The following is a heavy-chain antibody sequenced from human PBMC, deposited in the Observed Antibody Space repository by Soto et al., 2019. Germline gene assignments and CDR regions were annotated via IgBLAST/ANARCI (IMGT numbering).Heavy chain of an antibody. J-gene: IGHJ5*02. CDR2: IYYGGSI. CDR1: GGSISSGY. Sequence: PSETLCLTCSVSGGSISSGYWTWIRQPPGKGLEWIGYIYYGGSINYNPSLKSRVIISVDTAKNQFSLRLSSVSAADTAVYYCTGAYYDVSGYSLDPWSQGTSVTVSS. CDR3: TGAYYDVSGYSLDP. V-gene: IGHV4-59*01. D-gene: IGHD3-22*01.